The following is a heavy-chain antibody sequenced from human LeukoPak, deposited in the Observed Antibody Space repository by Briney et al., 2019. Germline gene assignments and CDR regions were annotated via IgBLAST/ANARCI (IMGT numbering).Heavy chain of an antibody. CDR1: GGSISSYY. J-gene: IGHJ3*01. V-gene: IGHV4-59*08. CDR3: ARLYYDSSGSAL. CDR2: IYYSGST. D-gene: IGHD3-22*01. Sequence: PSETLSLTCTVSGGSISSYYWSWIRQPPGKGLEWIGYIYYSGSTNYNPSLKSRVTISVDTSKNQFSLKLSSVTAADTAVYYCARLYYDSSGSALWGQGTMVTVSS.